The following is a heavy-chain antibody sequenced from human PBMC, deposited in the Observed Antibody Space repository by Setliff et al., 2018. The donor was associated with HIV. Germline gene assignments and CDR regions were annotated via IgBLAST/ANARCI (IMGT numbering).Heavy chain of an antibody. D-gene: IGHD3-22*01. J-gene: IGHJ4*02. CDR3: TRPQYIYDNSDSDN. V-gene: IGHV3-73*01. CDR1: GYSFSSYW. Sequence: GESLKISCKGSGYSFSSYWIGWVRQMPGKGLEWVGRIKTEAEGYATAYAASVKGRFTISRDDSKNTAYLQMNSLKTEDTAIYYCTRPQYIYDNSDSDNWGQGALVTVSS. CDR2: IKTEAEGYAT.